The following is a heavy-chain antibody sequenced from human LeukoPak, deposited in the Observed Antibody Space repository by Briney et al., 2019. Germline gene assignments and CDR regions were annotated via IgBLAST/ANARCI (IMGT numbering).Heavy chain of an antibody. CDR3: ARNLRPDFDY. V-gene: IGHV6-1*01. CDR2: TYLRSNWNK. D-gene: IGHD5-12*01. Sequence: SQTLSLTCAISVDSVSSSSSAWNWIRQSPSGRLEWLGRTYLRSNWNKDYAETVKGRMTIDPDTSKNQCSLQLNSVTPEDTALYYCARNLRPDFDYWGRGTLVTVSS. CDR1: VDSVSSSSSA. J-gene: IGHJ4*02.